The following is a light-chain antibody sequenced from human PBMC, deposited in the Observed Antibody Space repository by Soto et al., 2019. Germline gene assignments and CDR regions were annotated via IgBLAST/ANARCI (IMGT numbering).Light chain of an antibody. CDR2: GAS. V-gene: IGKV3-20*01. CDR1: QSVSSSY. J-gene: IGKJ2*01. CDR3: QQYGSSYT. Sequence: EIVLTQSPGTLSLSPGERATLSCRARQSVSSSYLAWYQQKPGQAPRLLFYGASSRATGIPDRFSGSGSGTDFTLTISRLEPEDFAVYYCQQYGSSYTFGQGTKLEIK.